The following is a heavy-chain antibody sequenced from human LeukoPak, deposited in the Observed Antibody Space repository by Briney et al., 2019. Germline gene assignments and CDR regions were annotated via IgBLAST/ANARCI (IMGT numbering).Heavy chain of an antibody. CDR2: IYYSGST. J-gene: IGHJ3*02. V-gene: IGHV4-39*01. Sequence: SGTLSLTCTVSGGSISSSSYYWGWIRQPPGKGLEWIGSIYYSGSTYYNPSLKSRVTISVDTSKNQFSLKLSSVTAADTAVYYCASKGEDGYDSDAFDIWGQGTMVTVSS. D-gene: IGHD5-12*01. CDR3: ASKGEDGYDSDAFDI. CDR1: GGSISSSSYY.